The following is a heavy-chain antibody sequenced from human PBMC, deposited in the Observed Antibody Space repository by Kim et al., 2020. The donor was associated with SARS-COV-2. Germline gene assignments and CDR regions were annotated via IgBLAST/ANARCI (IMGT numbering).Heavy chain of an antibody. CDR3: ARDGGPIVVVPAAGTWFDP. Sequence: ASVKVSCKASGYTFTSYYMHWVRQAPGQGLEWMGIINPSGGSTSYAQKFQGRVTMTRDTSTSTVYMELSSLRSEDTAVYYCARDGGPIVVVPAAGTWFDPWGQGTLVTVSS. D-gene: IGHD2-2*01. V-gene: IGHV1-46*01. J-gene: IGHJ5*02. CDR1: GYTFTSYY. CDR2: INPSGGST.